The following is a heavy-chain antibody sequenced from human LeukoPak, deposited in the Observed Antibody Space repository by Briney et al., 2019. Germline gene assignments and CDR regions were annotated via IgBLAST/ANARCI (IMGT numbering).Heavy chain of an antibody. V-gene: IGHV3-7*01. D-gene: IGHD2-2*01. J-gene: IGHJ4*02. CDR1: GFTFNNHW. Sequence: GGSLRLSCAASGFTFNNHWMCWVRQPPGKGLEWVANIKQEGSEKFYVDSVKGRVTISRDNAKNSLYLQRNSLRAEDTAVYYCARDELWTVVEPALDYWGQGTLVTVSS. CDR2: IKQEGSEK. CDR3: ARDELWTVVEPALDY.